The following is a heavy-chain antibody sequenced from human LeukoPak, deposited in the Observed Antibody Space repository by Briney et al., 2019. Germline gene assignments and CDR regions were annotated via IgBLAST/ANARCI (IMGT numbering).Heavy chain of an antibody. V-gene: IGHV5-51*01. CDR3: ARVHSAYRVFIGIDY. Sequence: GESLKISCKGSGYSFTSYWIGWVRQMPGKGLEWMGMIYPGDSDTRYRPSFQGQVTISADKSISTASLQWSSLKASDTAMYYCARVHSAYRVFIGIDYWGQGTLVTVSS. D-gene: IGHD3-10*01. CDR2: IYPGDSDT. CDR1: GYSFTSYW. J-gene: IGHJ4*02.